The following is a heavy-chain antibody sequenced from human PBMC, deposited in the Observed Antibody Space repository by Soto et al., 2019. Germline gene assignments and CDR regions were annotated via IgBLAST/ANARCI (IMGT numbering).Heavy chain of an antibody. CDR2: IIPIFGTA. V-gene: IGHV1-69*06. Sequence: RASVKVSCKASGGTFSSYAISWVRQAPGQGLEWMGGIIPIFGTANYAQKFQGRVTITADKSTSTAYMELSSLRSEDTAVYYCARDSTERVVVPAATLKDYYYYYGMDVWGQGTTVTVSS. CDR3: ARDSTERVVVPAATLKDYYYYYGMDV. J-gene: IGHJ6*02. CDR1: GGTFSSYA. D-gene: IGHD2-2*01.